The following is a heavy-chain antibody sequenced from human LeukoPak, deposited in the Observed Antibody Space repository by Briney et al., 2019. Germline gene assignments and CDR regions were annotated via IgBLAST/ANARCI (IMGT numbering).Heavy chain of an antibody. V-gene: IGHV3-9*01. CDR3: AREGGSYDFFN. CDR2: ISWNSGSI. D-gene: IGHD1-26*01. Sequence: GGSLRLSCAASGFTFDDYAMHWVRQAPGKGLEWVSGISWNSGSIGYADSVKGRFTISRDNAKNSLYLQMNSLRAEDTAVYYCAREGGSYDFFNWGQGTLVTVSS. J-gene: IGHJ4*02. CDR1: GFTFDDYA.